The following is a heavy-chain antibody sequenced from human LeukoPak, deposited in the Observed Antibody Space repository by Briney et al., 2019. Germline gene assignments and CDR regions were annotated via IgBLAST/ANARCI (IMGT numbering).Heavy chain of an antibody. J-gene: IGHJ4*02. CDR1: GGSFSGYY. V-gene: IGHV4-34*09. CDR2: IYYSGST. Sequence: SETLSLTCAVYGGSFSGYYWSWIRQPPGKGLEWIGYIYYSGSTYYNPSLKSRVTISVDTSKNQFSLKLSSVTAADTAVYYCARASFYSYDIDYWGQGTLVTVSS. CDR3: ARASFYSYDIDY. D-gene: IGHD5-18*01.